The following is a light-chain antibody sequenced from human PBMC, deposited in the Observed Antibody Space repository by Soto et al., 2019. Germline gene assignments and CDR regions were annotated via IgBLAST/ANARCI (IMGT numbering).Light chain of an antibody. CDR2: EVS. CDR1: SSDIGTYDY. V-gene: IGLV2-14*01. J-gene: IGLJ2*01. Sequence: QSALTQPASVSGSPGQSITISCTGTSSDIGTYDYVSWYQQHPAKAPKLMIYEVSNRPSGISNRFSGSKSGNTASLTISGLQAEDEAEYFCSSYTSSSAYVIFGGGTKVTVL. CDR3: SSYTSSSAYVI.